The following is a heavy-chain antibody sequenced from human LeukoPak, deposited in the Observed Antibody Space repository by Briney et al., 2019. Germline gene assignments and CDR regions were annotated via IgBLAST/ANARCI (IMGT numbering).Heavy chain of an antibody. Sequence: SETLSLTCAVSGGSFSGYYWSWIRQPPGKGLEWIGEINHSGSTNYNPSLKSRVTISVDTSKNQYSLKLSSVTAADTAVYYCSRGVGVWCIGGSCNWFDPWGQGTLVTVSS. CDR1: GGSFSGYY. J-gene: IGHJ5*02. V-gene: IGHV4-34*01. D-gene: IGHD2-15*01. CDR3: SRGVGVWCIGGSCNWFDP. CDR2: INHSGST.